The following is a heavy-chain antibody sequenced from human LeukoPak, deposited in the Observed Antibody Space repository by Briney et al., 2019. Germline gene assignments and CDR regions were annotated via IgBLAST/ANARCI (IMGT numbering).Heavy chain of an antibody. CDR3: ATTAAAGRQGFDP. D-gene: IGHD6-13*01. J-gene: IGHJ5*02. CDR1: GGSFSGYY. V-gene: IGHV4-34*01. Sequence: SETLSLTCAVYGGSFSGYYWSWIRQPPGKGLEWIGEINHSGSTNYNPSLKSRVTISVDTSKNQFSLKLSSVTAADTAVYYCATTAAAGRQGFDPWGQGTLVTVSS. CDR2: INHSGST.